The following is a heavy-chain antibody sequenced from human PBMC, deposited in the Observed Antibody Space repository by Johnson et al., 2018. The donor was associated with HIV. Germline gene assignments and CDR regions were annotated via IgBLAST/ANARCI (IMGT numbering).Heavy chain of an antibody. D-gene: IGHD6-19*01. V-gene: IGHV3-9*01. J-gene: IGHJ3*02. CDR2: ISWNSGSI. CDR3: AKDGQWLVSPGGAFDI. CDR1: GFTFDDYA. Sequence: VQLVESGGGVVQPGRSLRLSCAASGFTFDDYAMHWVRQAPGKGLEWVSGISWNSGSIGYADSVKGRFTISRDIAENSLYLQMNSLRAEDTAVYYCAKDGQWLVSPGGAFDIWGQGTMVTVSS.